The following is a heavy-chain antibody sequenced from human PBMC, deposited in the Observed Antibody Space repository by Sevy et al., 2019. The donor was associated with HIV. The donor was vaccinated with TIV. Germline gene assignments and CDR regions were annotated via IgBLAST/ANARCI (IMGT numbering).Heavy chain of an antibody. V-gene: IGHV4-4*07. CDR1: GGSISSYY. CDR3: ARSTGYCSSTSCPYYYYYGMDV. Sequence: SETLSLTCTVSGGSISSYYWSWIRQPAGKGLEWIGRIYTSVSTNYNPSLKSRVTMSVDTSKNQFSLKLSSVTAADTAVYYCARSTGYCSSTSCPYYYYYGMDVWGQGTTVTVSS. J-gene: IGHJ6*02. D-gene: IGHD2-2*01. CDR2: IYTSVST.